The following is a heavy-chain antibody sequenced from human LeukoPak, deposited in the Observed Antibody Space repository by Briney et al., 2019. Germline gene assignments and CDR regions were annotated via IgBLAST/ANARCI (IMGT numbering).Heavy chain of an antibody. CDR1: GFTFSSYG. Sequence: GGSLRLSCAASGFTFSSYGMHWVRQAPGKGLEWVAVISYDGSNKYYADSVKGRFTISRDNSKNTLYLQMNSLRAEDTAVYYCAKDQNFYSSYFGYWGQGTLVTVSS. CDR2: ISYDGSNK. J-gene: IGHJ4*02. V-gene: IGHV3-30*18. D-gene: IGHD6-19*01. CDR3: AKDQNFYSSYFGY.